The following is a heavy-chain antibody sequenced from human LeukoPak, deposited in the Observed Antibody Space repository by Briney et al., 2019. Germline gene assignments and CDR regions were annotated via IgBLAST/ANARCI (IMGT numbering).Heavy chain of an antibody. CDR2: LSGSGGST. D-gene: IGHD1-26*01. Sequence: PGGSLRLSCAASGFTFSNYAMSWVRQAPGKGLEWVSALSGSGGSTYYADSVKGRFTISRDNSKNTLYLQVNSLGAEDTAVYYCAKDASPPVGATPIDYWGQGTLVTVSS. CDR1: GFTFSNYA. V-gene: IGHV3-23*01. CDR3: AKDASPPVGATPIDY. J-gene: IGHJ4*02.